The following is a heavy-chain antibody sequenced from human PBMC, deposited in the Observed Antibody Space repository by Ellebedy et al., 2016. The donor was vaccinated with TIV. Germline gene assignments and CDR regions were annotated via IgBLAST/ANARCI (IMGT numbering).Heavy chain of an antibody. CDR3: ARVDLGLAFHY. Sequence: GESLKISCAVSGFTVSGNYMSWVRQAPGKGLEWVSFIYSSGITYYADSVKGRFTISRDNSKNTGYLQMNSLRAEDTAVYYCARVDLGLAFHYWGRGTLVTVSS. J-gene: IGHJ4*02. CDR1: GFTVSGNY. D-gene: IGHD3/OR15-3a*01. CDR2: IYSSGIT. V-gene: IGHV3-53*01.